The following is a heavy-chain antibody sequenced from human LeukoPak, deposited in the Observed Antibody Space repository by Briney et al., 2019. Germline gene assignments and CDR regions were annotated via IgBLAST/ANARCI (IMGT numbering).Heavy chain of an antibody. CDR3: PPGEFIDY. CDR1: GFTFGDYA. V-gene: IGHV3-49*04. CDR2: IRSEAYGGTT. Sequence: PGGSLRLSCTASGFTFGDYAMSWVRQAPGKGLEWVGFIRSEAYGGTTEYAASVKGRFTISRDDSKSIAYLQMNSLKTEDTAVYYCPPGEFIDYWGQGTLVTVSS. J-gene: IGHJ4*02. D-gene: IGHD3-10*01.